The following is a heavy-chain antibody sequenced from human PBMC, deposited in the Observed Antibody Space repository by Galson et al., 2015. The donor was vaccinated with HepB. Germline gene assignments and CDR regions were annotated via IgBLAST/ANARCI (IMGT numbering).Heavy chain of an antibody. J-gene: IGHJ6*02. CDR2: IKQDGSEK. CDR1: GFTFSSYW. Sequence: SLRLSCAASGFTFSSYWMSWVRQAPGKGLEWVANIKQDGSEKYYVDSVKGRFTISRDNAKNSLYLQMNSLRAEDTAVYYCARADLVTISLYYYYGMDVWGQGTTVTVSS. CDR3: ARADLVTISLYYYYGMDV. V-gene: IGHV3-7*03. D-gene: IGHD3-3*01.